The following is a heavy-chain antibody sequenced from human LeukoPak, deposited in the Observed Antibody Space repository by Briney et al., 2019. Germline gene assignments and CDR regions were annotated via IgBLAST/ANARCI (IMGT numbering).Heavy chain of an antibody. CDR1: GFTFSSYS. Sequence: GGSLRLSCAASGFTFSSYSMNWVRQAPGKGLEWVSAISGSGGSTYYADSVKGRFTISRDNSKNTLYLQVNSLRAEDTAVYYCAKAAAAYLDYYYYGMDVWGQGTTVTVSS. J-gene: IGHJ6*02. V-gene: IGHV3-23*01. D-gene: IGHD6-13*01. CDR2: ISGSGGST. CDR3: AKAAAAYLDYYYYGMDV.